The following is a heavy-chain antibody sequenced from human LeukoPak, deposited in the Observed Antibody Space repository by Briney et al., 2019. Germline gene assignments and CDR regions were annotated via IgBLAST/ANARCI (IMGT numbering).Heavy chain of an antibody. CDR3: AKDLRGYSGYGYFDY. J-gene: IGHJ4*02. Sequence: GGSLRLSCAASGFTFSSYAMSWVRQAPGKGLEWDSGIRDGGGSTYYADSVKGRFTISRDNSKNTLYLQMNSLRAEDTAIYYCAKDLRGYSGYGYFDYWGQGTLVTVSS. CDR1: GFTFSSYA. V-gene: IGHV3-23*01. D-gene: IGHD5-12*01. CDR2: IRDGGGST.